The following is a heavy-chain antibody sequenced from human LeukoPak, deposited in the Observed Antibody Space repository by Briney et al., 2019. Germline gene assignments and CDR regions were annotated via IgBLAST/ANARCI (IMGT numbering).Heavy chain of an antibody. J-gene: IGHJ6*02. CDR1: GFTCSDLW. D-gene: IGHD7-27*01. V-gene: IGHV3-7*01. CDR3: ATYKNWVAGDV. Sequence: GGSVRFSGAAYGFTCSDLWMTWVGQGQGMGPVGVANIKKDGSEEHYVDFVKGRFTVSRDNAQNSLFLQMNSLRVEDTAVYYCATYKNWVAGDVWGQGTTVSVSS. CDR2: IKKDGSEE.